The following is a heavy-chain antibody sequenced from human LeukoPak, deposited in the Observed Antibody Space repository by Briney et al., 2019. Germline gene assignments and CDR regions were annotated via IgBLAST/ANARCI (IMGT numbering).Heavy chain of an antibody. CDR1: GFTFSSYS. CDR3: AKEGVRDGYISLYYFDS. Sequence: GGSLRLSCAASGFTFSSYSMNWVRQAPGKGLEWVSSISSSSSSYKYYSDSVKGRFTISRDNAKNSLYLQMNSLRTEDTAVYYCAKEGVRDGYISLYYFDSWGQGTLVTVSS. J-gene: IGHJ4*02. CDR2: ISSSSSSYK. V-gene: IGHV3-21*01. D-gene: IGHD5-24*01.